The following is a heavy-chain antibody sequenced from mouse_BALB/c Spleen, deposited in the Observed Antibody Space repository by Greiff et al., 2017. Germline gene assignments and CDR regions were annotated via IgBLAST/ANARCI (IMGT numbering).Heavy chain of an antibody. Sequence: EVQLVETGGGLVQPKGSLKLSCAASGFTFNTNAMNWVRQAPGKGLEWVARIRSKSNNYATYYADSVKDRFTISRDDSQSMLYLQMNNLKTEDTAMYYCVGNYDYDEGVFDYWGQGTTLTVSS. V-gene: IGHV10S3*01. CDR3: VGNYDYDEGVFDY. D-gene: IGHD2-4*01. CDR1: GFTFNTNA. J-gene: IGHJ2*01. CDR2: IRSKSNNYAT.